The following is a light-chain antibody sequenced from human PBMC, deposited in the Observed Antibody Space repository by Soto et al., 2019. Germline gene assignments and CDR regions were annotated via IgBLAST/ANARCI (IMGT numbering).Light chain of an antibody. Sequence: SALRQPASVSGSPGQSITISCTGTNSDVGGYNYVSWYQCHPGKAPKLILYEVSNRPSGVSNRFSGSKSGNTASLTISGLQSEDEAEYYCCSYTIRSALVVFGGGTQLTVL. CDR1: NSDVGGYNY. CDR2: EVS. V-gene: IGLV2-14*01. J-gene: IGLJ2*01. CDR3: CSYTIRSALVV.